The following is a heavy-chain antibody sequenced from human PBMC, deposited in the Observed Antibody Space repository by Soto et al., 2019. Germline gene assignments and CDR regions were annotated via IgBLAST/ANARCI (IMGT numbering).Heavy chain of an antibody. Sequence: PGESLKISCQGSGYNFINYCIIWVRQMPGKGLEWVGKIDPSDSYTTYSPSFQGLVIMSVDKSISTAYLQWRSLKASDTAIYYCARQYCHAPNLGGDYIGSFDPWGRGTLVTVSS. V-gene: IGHV5-10-1*01. CDR2: IDPSDSYT. J-gene: IGHJ5*02. CDR1: GYNFINYC. D-gene: IGHD2-15*01. CDR3: ARQYCHAPNLGGDYIGSFDP.